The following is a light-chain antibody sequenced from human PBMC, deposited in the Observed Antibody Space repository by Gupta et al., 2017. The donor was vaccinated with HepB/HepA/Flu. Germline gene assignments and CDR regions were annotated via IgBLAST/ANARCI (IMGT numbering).Light chain of an antibody. CDR3: QQDSSFPFT. CDR2: AAS. CDR1: QGISSW. Sequence: DIPMSPSPPSASASVGDRVTIPCRASQGISSWLAWYQQKTGKDPKLLIYAASSLKSGVPSRFSGSGSGTDFTLTISSLQPEDFATYYCQQDSSFPFTFGPGTRVDIK. V-gene: IGKV1-12*01. J-gene: IGKJ3*01.